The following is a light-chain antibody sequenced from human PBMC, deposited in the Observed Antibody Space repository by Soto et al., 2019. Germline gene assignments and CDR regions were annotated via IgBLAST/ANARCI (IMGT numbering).Light chain of an antibody. V-gene: IGKV3-15*01. J-gene: IGKJ1*01. CDR2: GAS. CDR1: QSVSSN. Sequence: IVMTQSPATLSVSPGERATLSCRASQSVSSNLAWYQQKPGQAPRLLIYGASTRATGIPARFSGSGSGTEFTLTITSLQSVDFAVYYCQQYNNWPETFGQGTKVEIK. CDR3: QQYNNWPET.